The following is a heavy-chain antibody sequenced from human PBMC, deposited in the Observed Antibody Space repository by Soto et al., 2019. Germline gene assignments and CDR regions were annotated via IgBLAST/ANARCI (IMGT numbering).Heavy chain of an antibody. CDR3: ALHQAVAGTRY. D-gene: IGHD6-19*01. V-gene: IGHV4-59*08. J-gene: IGHJ4*02. CDR2: IYYSGST. Sequence: SSETLSLTCTVSGGSISSYYWSWIRQPPGKGLEWIGYIYYSGSTNYNPSLKSRVTISVDTSKNQFSLKLSSVTAADTAVYYCALHQAVAGTRYWGQGTLVTVSS. CDR1: GGSISSYY.